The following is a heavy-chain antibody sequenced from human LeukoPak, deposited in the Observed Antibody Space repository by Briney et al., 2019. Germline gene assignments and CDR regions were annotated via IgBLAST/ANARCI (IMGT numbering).Heavy chain of an antibody. CDR2: IYPGDSDT. J-gene: IGHJ4*02. D-gene: IGHD6-13*01. CDR1: GYSFTSYW. Sequence: GESLKISCKGSGYSFTSYWIGWVRQMPGKGLEWMGIIYPGDSDTRYSPSFQGQVTISADKSISTAYLQWSSLKASDTAMYYCARVSIIGGSSWSFLPYYFDYWGQGTLVTVSS. CDR3: ARVSIIGGSSWSFLPYYFDY. V-gene: IGHV5-51*01.